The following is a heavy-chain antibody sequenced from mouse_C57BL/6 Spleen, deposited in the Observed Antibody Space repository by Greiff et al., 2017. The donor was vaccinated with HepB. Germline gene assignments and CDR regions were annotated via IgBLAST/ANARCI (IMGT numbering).Heavy chain of an antibody. Sequence: VQLQQSGPELVKPGASVKLSCKASGYTFTSYDINWVKPRPGQGLEWIGWIYPRDGSTKYNEKFKGKATLTVDTSSSTAYMELHSLTSEDSAVYFCARGAIYYESPLFAYWGQGTLVTVSA. CDR3: ARGAIYYESPLFAY. J-gene: IGHJ3*01. CDR2: IYPRDGST. V-gene: IGHV1-85*01. D-gene: IGHD2-4*01. CDR1: GYTFTSYD.